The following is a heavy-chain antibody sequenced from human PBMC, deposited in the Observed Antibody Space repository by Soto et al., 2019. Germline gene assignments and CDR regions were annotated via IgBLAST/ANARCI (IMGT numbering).Heavy chain of an antibody. J-gene: IGHJ4*02. Sequence: SETLSLTCTVSGGSLSNYYWNWIRQPAGKGLQWIGRIYSSGSTNYNPSLKSRVTMSVDTSRNQFSLKLTSVTAADTAVYYCAREIVAGAVDYWGQGTLVTVSS. D-gene: IGHD6-19*01. CDR2: IYSSGST. V-gene: IGHV4-4*07. CDR3: AREIVAGAVDY. CDR1: GGSLSNYY.